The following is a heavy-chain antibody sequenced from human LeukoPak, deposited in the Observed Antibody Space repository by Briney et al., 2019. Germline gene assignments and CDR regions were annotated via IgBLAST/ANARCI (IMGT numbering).Heavy chain of an antibody. V-gene: IGHV1-24*01. Sequence: ASVKVSCKASGYTLTELSMHWVRQAPGKGLEWMGGFDPEDGETIYAQKFQGRVTMTEDTSTDTAYMELSSLRSEDTAVYYCATDRGLAGTKENWFDPWGQGTLVTVSP. J-gene: IGHJ5*02. D-gene: IGHD6-13*01. CDR2: FDPEDGET. CDR1: GYTLTELS. CDR3: ATDRGLAGTKENWFDP.